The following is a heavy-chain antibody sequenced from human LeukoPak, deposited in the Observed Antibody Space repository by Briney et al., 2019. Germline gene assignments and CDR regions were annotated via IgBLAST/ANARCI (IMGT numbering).Heavy chain of an antibody. CDR2: MNPNSGNT. CDR1: GYTFTSYD. Sequence: ASVKVSCKASGYTFTSYDINWVRQATGQGLEWMGWMNPNSGNTGYAQKFQGRVTMTRNTSISTAYMELSSLRSEDTAVYYCARAGDFWSGYYNWFDPWGQGTLVTVSS. CDR3: ARAGDFWSGYYNWFDP. J-gene: IGHJ5*02. V-gene: IGHV1-8*01. D-gene: IGHD3-3*01.